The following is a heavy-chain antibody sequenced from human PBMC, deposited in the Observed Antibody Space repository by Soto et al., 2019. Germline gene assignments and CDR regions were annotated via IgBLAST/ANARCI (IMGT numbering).Heavy chain of an antibody. J-gene: IGHJ6*02. V-gene: IGHV3-21*01. CDR2: ISSSSSYI. D-gene: IGHD1-1*01. CDR3: ERDLNIRTTEV. Sequence: PGGSLRLSCAASGFTFSSYSMNGVRQAPGKGLEWVSSISSSSSYIYYADSVKGRFTISRDNDKNSLYLQMNSLRAEDTAVYYCERDLNIRTTEVLGQGTTATVSS. CDR1: GFTFSSYS.